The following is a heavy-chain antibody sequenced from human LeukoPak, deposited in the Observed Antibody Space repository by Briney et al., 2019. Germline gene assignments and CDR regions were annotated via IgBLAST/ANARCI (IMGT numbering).Heavy chain of an antibody. CDR2: INPNSGGT. CDR3: ARVGYSYGYAFGY. D-gene: IGHD5-18*01. J-gene: IGHJ4*02. CDR1: GYTFTGYY. Sequence: VASVKVSCKASGYTFTGYYMHWVRQAPGQGLEWMGWINPNSGGTNYAQKFQGRVTMTRDTSISTAYMELSRLRSDDTAVYYCARVGYSYGYAFGYWGQGTLVTVSS. V-gene: IGHV1-2*02.